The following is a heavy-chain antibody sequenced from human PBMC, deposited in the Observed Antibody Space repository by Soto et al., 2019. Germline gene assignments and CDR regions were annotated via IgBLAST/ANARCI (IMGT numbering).Heavy chain of an antibody. CDR1: GFTFSSYG. J-gene: IGHJ4*02. V-gene: IGHV3-30*18. D-gene: IGHD1-26*01. CDR2: ISYDGSNK. CDR3: AKDLYSGIHWAVGLDY. Sequence: QVQLVESGGGVVQPGRSLRLSCAASGFTFSSYGMHWVRQAPGKGLEWVAVISYDGSNKYYADSVKDRFTISRDNSKNTLYLQMNSLRAEDTAVYYCAKDLYSGIHWAVGLDYWGQGTLVTVSS.